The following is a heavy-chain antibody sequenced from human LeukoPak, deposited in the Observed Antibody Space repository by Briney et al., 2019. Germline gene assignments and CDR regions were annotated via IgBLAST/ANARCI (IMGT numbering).Heavy chain of an antibody. V-gene: IGHV4-34*01. CDR2: INHSGST. J-gene: IGHJ3*02. D-gene: IGHD3-22*01. Sequence: SETLSLTCAVYGGSFSGYYWSWIRQPPGKGLEWIGEINHSGSTNYNPSLKSRVTISVDTSKNQFSLKLSSVTAADTAVYYCARRGRYYDSSWRAFDIWGQGTMVTVSS. CDR1: GGSFSGYY. CDR3: ARRGRYYDSSWRAFDI.